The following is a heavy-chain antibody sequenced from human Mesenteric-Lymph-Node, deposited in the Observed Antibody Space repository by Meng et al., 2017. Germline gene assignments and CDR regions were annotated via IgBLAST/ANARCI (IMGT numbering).Heavy chain of an antibody. J-gene: IGHJ4*02. V-gene: IGHV3-7*01. D-gene: IGHD1-1*01. CDR2: IKQDGSEK. CDR3: ARDPRKGQLERHYYFDY. Sequence: GESLKISCAASGFTFSSYWMSWVRQAPGKGLEWVANIKQDGSEKYYVDSVKGRFTISRDNAKNSLYLQMNSLRAEDTAVYYCARDPRKGQLERHYYFDYWGQGTLVTGAS. CDR1: GFTFSSYW.